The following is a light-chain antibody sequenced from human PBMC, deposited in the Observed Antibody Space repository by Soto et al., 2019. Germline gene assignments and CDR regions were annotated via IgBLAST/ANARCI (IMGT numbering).Light chain of an antibody. J-gene: IGKJ2*01. CDR1: QSISRY. CDR3: QQSYSFPYA. CDR2: STS. V-gene: IGKV1-39*01. Sequence: DIQMTQSPSSLSASVGDRVTITCRASQSISRYLNWYQQKPGKAPKLLIYSTSHLQSGVPSRFSGSGSGTDFTLTITSLQPEDSASYHCQQSYSFPYAFVQGTKLEIK.